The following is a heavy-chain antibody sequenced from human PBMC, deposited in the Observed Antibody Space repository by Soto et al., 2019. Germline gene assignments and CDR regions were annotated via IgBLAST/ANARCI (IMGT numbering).Heavy chain of an antibody. CDR1: GFTFRSST. CDR2: ISSNSAYI. V-gene: IGHV3-21*01. Sequence: SGGSLRLSCAASGFTFRSSTMNWVRQAPGKGLEWVSTISSNSAYIYYTDALRGRFTISRDNAKNSLHLQMNSLRAEDMAVYYCTRDASRDSSARGWFDPWGPGTLVTVSS. D-gene: IGHD6-13*01. J-gene: IGHJ5*02. CDR3: TRDASRDSSARGWFDP.